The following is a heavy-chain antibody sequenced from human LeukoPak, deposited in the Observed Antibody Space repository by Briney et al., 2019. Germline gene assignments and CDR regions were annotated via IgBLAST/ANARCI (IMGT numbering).Heavy chain of an antibody. CDR2: INPSGGST. CDR1: GYTFTSYY. J-gene: IGHJ4*02. Sequence: ASVKVSCKASGYTFTSYYMHWVRQAPGQGLEWMGIINPSGGSTSYAQKFQGRVTMTRGTSTSTVYMELSSLRSEDTAVYYCAGDGEYSSGWYRFDYWGQGTLVTVSS. V-gene: IGHV1-46*01. D-gene: IGHD6-19*01. CDR3: AGDGEYSSGWYRFDY.